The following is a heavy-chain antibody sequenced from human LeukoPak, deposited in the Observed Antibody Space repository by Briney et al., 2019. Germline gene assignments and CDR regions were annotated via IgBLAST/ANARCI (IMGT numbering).Heavy chain of an antibody. V-gene: IGHV1-18*04. CDR3: ARIYEYVTGGHLDY. CDR2: ISIYSGNT. D-gene: IGHD3-16*01. J-gene: IGHJ4*02. CDR1: GYTFTNHD. Sequence: ASVTVSCKASGYTFTNHDITWVRQAPGQGLEWIGWISIYSGNTNYLQKLQGRVTMTADKSTSTAYMELRSLRSDDTAMYYCARIYEYVTGGHLDYWGQGTLVTVSS.